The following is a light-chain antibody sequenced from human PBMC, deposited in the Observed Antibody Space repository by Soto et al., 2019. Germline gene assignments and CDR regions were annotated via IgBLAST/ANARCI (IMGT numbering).Light chain of an antibody. CDR2: KAS. V-gene: IGKV1-5*03. J-gene: IGKJ1*01. CDR3: QQYYTYWT. Sequence: DIQMTQSPSTLSASVGDSVTITCRASQSIMTWLAWYQQKPGKVPKVLIYKASTLESGVPSRFSGSGSGTEFTLTISSLQPDDFATYYCQQYYTYWTFGQGTKVDIK. CDR1: QSIMTW.